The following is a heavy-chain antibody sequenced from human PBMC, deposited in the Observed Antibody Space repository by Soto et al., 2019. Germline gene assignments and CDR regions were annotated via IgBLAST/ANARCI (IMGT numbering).Heavy chain of an antibody. CDR1: GFTFTTYA. D-gene: IGHD1-7*01. V-gene: IGHV3-23*01. CDR2: ISGSGGST. J-gene: IGHJ4*02. Sequence: EVQLLESGGGLVQPGGSLRLSCAASGFTFTTYAMNWVRQAPGKGLEWVSAISGSGGSTYYADSVKGRFTISRDNSKNTLYLQMNSLRAEDTAVYYCAKEALGGTTSDYWGQGTLVTVSS. CDR3: AKEALGGTTSDY.